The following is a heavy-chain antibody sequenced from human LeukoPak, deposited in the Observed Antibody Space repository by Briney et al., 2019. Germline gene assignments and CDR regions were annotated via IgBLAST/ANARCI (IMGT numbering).Heavy chain of an antibody. CDR1: GGSISSSGYY. J-gene: IGHJ4*02. CDR3: ASYGILTGYRFDY. Sequence: PSETLSLTCTASGGSISSSGYYWGWIRQPPGKGLEWIGTIYYSGSTDYNPSLKSRVTISVDTSKNQFSLKLSSLTAADTALYYCASYGILTGYRFDYWGQGTLVTVSS. V-gene: IGHV4-39*01. CDR2: IYYSGST. D-gene: IGHD3-9*01.